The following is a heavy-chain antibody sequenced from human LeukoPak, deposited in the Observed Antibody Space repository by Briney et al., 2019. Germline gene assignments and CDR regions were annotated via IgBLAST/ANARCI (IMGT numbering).Heavy chain of an antibody. V-gene: IGHV4-4*02. CDR2: IYHSGST. D-gene: IGHD3-22*01. CDR3: ARVTMIVVVIPPPGAFDI. CDR1: GGPISSSNW. J-gene: IGHJ3*02. Sequence: SGTLSLTCAVSGGPISSSNWWSWVRQPPGKGLEWIGEIYHSGSTNYNPSLKSRVTISVDKSKNQFSLKLSFVTAADTAVYYCARVTMIVVVIPPPGAFDIWGQGTMVTVSS.